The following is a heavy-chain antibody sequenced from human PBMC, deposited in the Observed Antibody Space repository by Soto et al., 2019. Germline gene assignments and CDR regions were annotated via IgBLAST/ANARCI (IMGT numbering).Heavy chain of an antibody. Sequence: ASVKVSCKASGYTFTSYGISWVRQAPGKGLEWMGGFDPEDGETIYAQKFQGRVTMTEDTSTDTAYMELSSLRSEDTAVYYCATTYKGEVFDYWGQGTLVTVSS. CDR3: ATTYKGEVFDY. V-gene: IGHV1-24*01. D-gene: IGHD3-10*01. CDR2: FDPEDGET. CDR1: GYTFTSYG. J-gene: IGHJ4*02.